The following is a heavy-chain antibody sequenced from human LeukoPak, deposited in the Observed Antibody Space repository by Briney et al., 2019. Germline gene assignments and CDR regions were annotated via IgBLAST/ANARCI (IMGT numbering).Heavy chain of an antibody. Sequence: ASVKVSFKASGYTFTGSYMHWVRQAPGQGLEWMGWINPNNGGTNYGQKFQGRVTMTWDTSISTAYMELSRLTSDDAAVYFCGRGSEGGKWLDYWGQGALVTVSS. J-gene: IGHJ4*02. V-gene: IGHV1-2*02. CDR3: GRGSEGGKWLDY. CDR2: INPNNGGT. CDR1: GYTFTGSY. D-gene: IGHD3-22*01.